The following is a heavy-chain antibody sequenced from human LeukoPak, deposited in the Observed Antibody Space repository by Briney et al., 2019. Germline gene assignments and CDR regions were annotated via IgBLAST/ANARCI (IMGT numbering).Heavy chain of an antibody. Sequence: GAAVKVSCKASGYTFIRYYMHWVRQAPGQGLEWMGIINPSGGSTSYAQKFQGRVTMTRDTSTSTVYMELSSLRSEDTAVYYCAREDGVDCGGDCYSGGAFDIWGQGTMVTVSS. CDR3: AREDGVDCGGDCYSGGAFDI. V-gene: IGHV1-46*01. J-gene: IGHJ3*02. D-gene: IGHD2-21*01. CDR2: INPSGGST. CDR1: GYTFIRYY.